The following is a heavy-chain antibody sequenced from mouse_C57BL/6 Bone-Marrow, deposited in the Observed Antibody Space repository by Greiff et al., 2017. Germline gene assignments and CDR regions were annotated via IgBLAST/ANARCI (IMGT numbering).Heavy chain of an antibody. V-gene: IGHV5-9-1*02. D-gene: IGHD2-1*01. CDR2: ISSGGDYI. Sequence: EVQLVESGEGLVKPGGSLKLSCAASGFTFSSYAMSWVRQTPEKRLEWVAYISSGGDYIYYADTVKGRFTISRDNARNTLYLQMSSLKSEDTAMYYCTRDPIDYGNYGFAYWGQGTLVTVSA. J-gene: IGHJ3*01. CDR1: GFTFSSYA. CDR3: TRDPIDYGNYGFAY.